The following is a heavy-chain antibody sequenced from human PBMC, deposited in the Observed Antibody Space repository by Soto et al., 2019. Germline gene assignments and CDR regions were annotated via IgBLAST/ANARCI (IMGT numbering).Heavy chain of an antibody. V-gene: IGHV4-59*06. J-gene: IGHJ4*02. Sequence: SETLSLTCTVSGGSISSYYWSWIRQHPGKGLEWIGYIYYSGSTYYNPSLKSRVTISVDTSKNQFSLKLSSVTAADTAVYYCARGHRGYSSGGSCYTLGYYFDYWGQGTLVTVSS. CDR3: ARGHRGYSSGGSCYTLGYYFDY. D-gene: IGHD2-15*01. CDR1: GGSISSYY. CDR2: IYYSGST.